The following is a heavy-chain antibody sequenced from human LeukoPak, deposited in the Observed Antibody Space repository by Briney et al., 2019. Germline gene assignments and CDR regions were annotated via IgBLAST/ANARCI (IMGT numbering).Heavy chain of an antibody. V-gene: IGHV3-7*03. Sequence: GGSLRLSCVASGFTFGKYWMSWVRQAPGKGLEWVANIKLDGSEKNYVDSVKGRFTISRDNTKNSLYLQMNSLRVEDTAVFYCAGDQYDTWSRRGNFDSWGQGTLVIVSS. CDR2: IKLDGSEK. CDR1: GFTFGKYW. J-gene: IGHJ4*02. D-gene: IGHD3-3*01. CDR3: AGDQYDTWSRRGNFDS.